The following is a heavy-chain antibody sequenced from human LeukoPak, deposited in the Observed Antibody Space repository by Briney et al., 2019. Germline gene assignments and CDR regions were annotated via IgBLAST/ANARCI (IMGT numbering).Heavy chain of an antibody. V-gene: IGHV1-46*01. J-gene: IGHJ4*02. D-gene: IGHD1-7*01. Sequence: GASVKVSCKASGYTFTSYYMHWVRQAPGQGLEWMGIINPSGGSTSYAQKFQGRVTMTEDTSTDTAYMELSSLRSEDTAVYYCATHNWNYDHWGQGTLVTVSS. CDR2: INPSGGST. CDR3: ATHNWNYDH. CDR1: GYTFTSYY.